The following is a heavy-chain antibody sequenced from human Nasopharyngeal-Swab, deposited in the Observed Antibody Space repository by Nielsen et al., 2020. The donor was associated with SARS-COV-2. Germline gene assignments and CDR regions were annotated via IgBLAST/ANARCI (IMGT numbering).Heavy chain of an antibody. CDR3: AKAQPRTGIAVAESFDC. CDR2: ISGSGGST. V-gene: IGHV3-23*01. Sequence: GGSLRLSCAASGFTFSSYAMSWVRQAPGKGLEWVSAISGSGGSTYYADSVKGRFTISRDNSKNTLYLQMNSLRAEDTAVYYCAKAQPRTGIAVAESFDCWGQGTLVTVSS. J-gene: IGHJ4*02. D-gene: IGHD6-19*01. CDR1: GFTFSSYA.